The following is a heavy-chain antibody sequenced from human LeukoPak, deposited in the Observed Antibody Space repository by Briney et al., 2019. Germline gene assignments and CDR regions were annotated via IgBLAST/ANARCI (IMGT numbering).Heavy chain of an antibody. V-gene: IGHV3-21*01. D-gene: IGHD3-9*01. CDR1: GFPFSSYS. J-gene: IGHJ4*02. CDR3: ARDRYSDWLFDY. Sequence: GGSLRLSCAASGFPFSSYSMNWVRQAPGKGLEWVSSISSSSSYIYYADSVKVRFTISRDNAKNSLYLQMNSLRAEDTAVYYCARDRYSDWLFDYWGQGTLVTVSS. CDR2: ISSSSSYI.